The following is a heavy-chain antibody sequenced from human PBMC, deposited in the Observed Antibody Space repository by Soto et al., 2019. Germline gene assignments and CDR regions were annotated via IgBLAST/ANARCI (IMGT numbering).Heavy chain of an antibody. J-gene: IGHJ4*02. V-gene: IGHV3-30*18. CDR1: GFTFSSYG. CDR2: ISYDGSNK. D-gene: IGHD3-16*01. CDR3: AKDLWGNFFDY. Sequence: GGSLRLSCAASGFTFSSYGMHWVRQAPGKGLEWVAVISYDGSNKYYAESVKGRFTISRDNSKNTLYLQMNSLRAEDTAVYYCAKDLWGNFFDYWGQGTLVTVSS.